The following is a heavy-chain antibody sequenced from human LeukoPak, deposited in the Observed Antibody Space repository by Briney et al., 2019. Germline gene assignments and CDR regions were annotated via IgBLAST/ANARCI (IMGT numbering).Heavy chain of an antibody. CDR3: VGTIASRGSEY. D-gene: IGHD6-6*01. V-gene: IGHV3-74*01. Sequence: GGSPRLSCAASGFTFTNYWMHWVRQAPGMGLVWVSRLPPDELGIIYADSVKGRFTVSRDNAKNTVYLQMNNLRVDDTAMYYCVGTIASRGSEYWGQGALVTVSS. CDR1: GFTFTNYW. J-gene: IGHJ4*02. CDR2: LPPDELGI.